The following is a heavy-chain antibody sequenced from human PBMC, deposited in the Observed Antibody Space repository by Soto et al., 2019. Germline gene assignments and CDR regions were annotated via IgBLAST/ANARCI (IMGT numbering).Heavy chain of an antibody. D-gene: IGHD4-17*01. V-gene: IGHV3-23*01. CDR2: ISGSGGST. CDR3: AKDPTPRDYGDYTEYFQH. Sequence: GGSLRLSCAASGFTFSSYAMSWVRQAPGKGLEWVSAISGSGGSTYYADSVKGRFTISRDNSKNTLYLQMNSLRAEDTAVYYCAKDPTPRDYGDYTEYFQHWGQGTLVTVSS. CDR1: GFTFSSYA. J-gene: IGHJ1*01.